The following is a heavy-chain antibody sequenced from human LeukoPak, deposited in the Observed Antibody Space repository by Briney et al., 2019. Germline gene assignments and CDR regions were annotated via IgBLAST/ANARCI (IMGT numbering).Heavy chain of an antibody. CDR1: GFTFSSCW. J-gene: IGHJ4*02. CDR3: ARVSYGSFDY. Sequence: GGSLRLSCAASGFTFSSCWMSWVRQAPGKGLERVANIKQDGSEEHYVDPVKGRFTIPRDDTNSSLYLQMNSLRAEDTAVYYCARVSYGSFDYWGQGTLVTVSS. V-gene: IGHV3-7*04. D-gene: IGHD5-18*01. CDR2: IKQDGSEE.